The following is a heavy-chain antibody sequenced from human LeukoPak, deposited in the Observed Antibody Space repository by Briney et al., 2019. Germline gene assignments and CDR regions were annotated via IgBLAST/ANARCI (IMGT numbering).Heavy chain of an antibody. Sequence: PGGTLRLSCAASGFTFSSYVMSWVRQAPGKGVEWVSAISGSGGSTYHADSVKGRFTISRDNSKTTLYLQMNSLRAEDTAVYYCAKEDRQQLVLTYYYYMDVWGKGTTVTISS. CDR3: AKEDRQQLVLTYYYYMDV. CDR2: ISGSGGST. J-gene: IGHJ6*03. V-gene: IGHV3-23*01. D-gene: IGHD6-13*01. CDR1: GFTFSSYV.